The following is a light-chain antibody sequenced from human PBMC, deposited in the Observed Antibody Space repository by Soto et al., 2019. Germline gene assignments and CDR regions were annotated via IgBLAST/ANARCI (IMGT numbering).Light chain of an antibody. J-gene: IGLJ1*01. CDR3: VSFTTKSSYV. Sequence: QSALTQPASVSGSPGQSITISCTGTNSDVGAYIYVSWYQQHPGKAPKLMVYDINNRPSGVSNRFSGSKSANTASLTISGLQADDEADYYCVSFTTKSSYVFGTGTKVTGL. V-gene: IGLV2-14*03. CDR1: NSDVGAYIY. CDR2: DIN.